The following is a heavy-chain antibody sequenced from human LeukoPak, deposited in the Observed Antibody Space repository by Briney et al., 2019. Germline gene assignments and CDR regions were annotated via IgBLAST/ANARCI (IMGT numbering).Heavy chain of an antibody. J-gene: IGHJ4*02. CDR3: ARNRDGYNSFDY. V-gene: IGHV4-31*03. CDR1: GGSINNGGYY. D-gene: IGHD5-24*01. Sequence: SETLSLTCTVSGGSINNGGYYWSWIRQHRGKGLEWIGYIYYSGSSYYNPSLRSRVTISVDTSKNHFSLKLSSVTAADTAVYYCARNRDGYNSFDYWGQGTLVTVSS. CDR2: IYYSGSS.